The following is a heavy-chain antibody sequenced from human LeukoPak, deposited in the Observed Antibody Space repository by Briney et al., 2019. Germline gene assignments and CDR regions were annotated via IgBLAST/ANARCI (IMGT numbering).Heavy chain of an antibody. CDR3: ARVHRYNPYYFDY. CDR1: GYTFTSYG. D-gene: IGHD5-24*01. J-gene: IGHJ4*02. CDR2: ISAYNGNT. V-gene: IGHV1-18*01. Sequence: ASVKVSCKASGYTFTSYGINWVRQALGQGLEWMGWISAYNGNTNYAQNLQGRVTMTTDTSTSTAYMELRNLRSDDTAVYYCARVHRYNPYYFDYWGQGTLVTVSS.